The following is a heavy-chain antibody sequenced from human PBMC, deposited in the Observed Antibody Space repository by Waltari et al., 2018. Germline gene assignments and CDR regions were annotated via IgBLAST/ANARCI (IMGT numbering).Heavy chain of an antibody. CDR1: GFTFSTYD. CDR2: ISGSGGST. Sequence: EVQLLESGGGLVQPGGSLRLSCAASGFTFSTYDLSWVRPAPGKGLEWVSAISGSGGSTYYADSVKGRFTISRDNSKNTLYLQMNSLRAEDTAVYYCAKDIMVRGNWGQGTLVTVSS. V-gene: IGHV3-23*01. D-gene: IGHD3-10*01. CDR3: AKDIMVRGN. J-gene: IGHJ4*02.